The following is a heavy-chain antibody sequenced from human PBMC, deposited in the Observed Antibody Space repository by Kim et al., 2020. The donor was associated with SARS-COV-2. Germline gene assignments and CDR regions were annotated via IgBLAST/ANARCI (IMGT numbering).Heavy chain of an antibody. CDR2: IIPLFGTT. CDR1: GGSFGSYA. V-gene: IGHV1-69*06. Sequence: SVKVSCKASGGSFGSYAFTWVRQAPGQGLEWMGGIIPLFGTTNYAQRLQDRVTISADKLTTTVYMELRRLTADDTAVYYCARDWSGCTYDFEDLDVWGQ. D-gene: IGHD3-16*01. J-gene: IGHJ6*02. CDR3: ARDWSGCTYDFEDLDV.